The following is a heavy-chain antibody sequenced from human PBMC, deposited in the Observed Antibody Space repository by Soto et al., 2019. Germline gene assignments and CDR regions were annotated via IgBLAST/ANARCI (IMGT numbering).Heavy chain of an antibody. J-gene: IGHJ5*02. CDR3: ARNYYDSSGYYYVGWFDP. CDR2: IYSGGST. Sequence: EVQLVETGGGLIQPGGSLRLSCAASGFTVSSNYMSWVRQAPGKGLEWVSVIYSGGSTYYADSVKGRFTISRDNSKNTLYLQMNSLRAEDTAVYYCARNYYDSSGYYYVGWFDPWGQGTLVTVSS. D-gene: IGHD3-22*01. V-gene: IGHV3-53*02. CDR1: GFTVSSNY.